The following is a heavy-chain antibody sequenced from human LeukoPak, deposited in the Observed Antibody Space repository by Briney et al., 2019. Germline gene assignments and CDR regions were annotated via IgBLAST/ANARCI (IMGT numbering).Heavy chain of an antibody. CDR3: ARDRAAFGVVQVGY. CDR1: TFTFSRYW. J-gene: IGHJ4*02. V-gene: IGHV3-74*01. Sequence: PGGSLRLSRAASTFTFSRYWMHWVRQAPGKGLVWVSRINSDGTNTYYADSVKGRFTISRDNTKNTPYLQMNSLRTEDTAVYYCARDRAAFGVVQVGYWGQGTLVTVSS. CDR2: INSDGTNT. D-gene: IGHD3-3*01.